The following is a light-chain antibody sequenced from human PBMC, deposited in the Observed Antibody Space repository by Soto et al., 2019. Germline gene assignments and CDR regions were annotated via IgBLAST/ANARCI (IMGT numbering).Light chain of an antibody. V-gene: IGKV3-15*01. CDR2: DTS. J-gene: IGKJ4*01. Sequence: ETVVTQSPATLSASPGERATLSCRASQNVVTNVAWYQQKPGQAPRLLIHDTSTRATGVPDRFSGRGDGTEFALTISSLQSEDLAVYYCRQYNEWPLAFGGGTKVDIK. CDR3: RQYNEWPLA. CDR1: QNVVTN.